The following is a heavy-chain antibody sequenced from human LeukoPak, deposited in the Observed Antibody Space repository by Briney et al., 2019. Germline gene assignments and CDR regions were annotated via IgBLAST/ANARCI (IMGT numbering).Heavy chain of an antibody. V-gene: IGHV4-59*01. D-gene: IGHD6-19*01. J-gene: IGHJ4*02. CDR3: ARESSGWLYYFDY. Sequence: PSETLSLTCTVSGGSISNYYWSWIRQPPGKGLEWIGYIYNSGSTNSNPSLTSRVTISVDTSKNQFSLRLSAVTAADTAVYYCARESSGWLYYFDYWGQGTLVTVSS. CDR1: GGSISNYY. CDR2: IYNSGST.